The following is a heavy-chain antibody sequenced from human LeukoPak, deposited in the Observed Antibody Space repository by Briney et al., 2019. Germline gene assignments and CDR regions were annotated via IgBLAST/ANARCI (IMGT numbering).Heavy chain of an antibody. CDR1: GFTFSSYG. V-gene: IGHV3-30*03. CDR3: ARDPSGLEPLDY. Sequence: GRSLRLSCAASGFTFSSYGMHWVRQAPGNGLEWVAVISYDGSNKYYADSVKGRFTISRDNSKNTLYLQMNSLRAEDTAVYYCARDPSGLEPLDYWGQGTLVTVSS. J-gene: IGHJ4*02. CDR2: ISYDGSNK.